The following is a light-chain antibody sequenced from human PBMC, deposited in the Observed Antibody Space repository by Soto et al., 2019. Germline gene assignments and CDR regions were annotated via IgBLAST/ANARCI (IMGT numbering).Light chain of an antibody. V-gene: IGKV4-1*01. Sequence: DIVMTQSPDSLAVSLGERATINCKSSQTLLYSSNNKNYLVWYQHKPGQPPKLLISWASTRESGVPDRLSGSGSGTDFTLTISSLQAEDVAVYYCQQFYNTPYTFGQGTKLEIK. CDR3: QQFYNTPYT. CDR1: QTLLYSSNNKNY. J-gene: IGKJ2*01. CDR2: WAS.